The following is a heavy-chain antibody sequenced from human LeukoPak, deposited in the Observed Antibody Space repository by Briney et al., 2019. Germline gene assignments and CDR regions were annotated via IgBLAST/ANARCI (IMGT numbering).Heavy chain of an antibody. D-gene: IGHD3-22*01. CDR3: ARSRFYYYEGSGHYTFDY. Sequence: SGPTLVKPTQTLTLTCTFSGFSLSTSGMCVSWIRQPPGKALEWLALIAWDDDKYYSTSLKTRLTISKDTSKNQVVLTLPNMDPVDTATYYCARSRFYYYEGSGHYTFDYWGQGTLATVSS. CDR1: GFSLSTSGMC. CDR2: IAWDDDK. J-gene: IGHJ4*02. V-gene: IGHV2-70*01.